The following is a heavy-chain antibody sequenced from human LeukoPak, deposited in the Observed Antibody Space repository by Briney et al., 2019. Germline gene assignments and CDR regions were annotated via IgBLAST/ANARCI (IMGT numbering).Heavy chain of an antibody. J-gene: IGHJ6*02. CDR1: GGSISSSSYY. CDR2: IYYSRST. CDR3: ARAYCSGGSCHYDYGMDV. D-gene: IGHD2-15*01. V-gene: IGHV4-39*01. Sequence: PSETLSLTCTVSGGSISSSSYYWGWIRQPPGKGLEWIGSIYYSRSTYYNPSLKSRVTISVDTSKNQFSLKLSSVTAADTAVYYCARAYCSGGSCHYDYGMDVGGQGTTVTVSS.